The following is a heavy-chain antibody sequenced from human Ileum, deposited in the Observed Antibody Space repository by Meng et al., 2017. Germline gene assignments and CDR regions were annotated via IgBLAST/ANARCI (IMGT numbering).Heavy chain of an antibody. D-gene: IGHD3-3*01. J-gene: IGHJ5*02. V-gene: IGHV4-30-4*01. CDR3: ARENTIFGVVWGSWFDP. CDR2: IYCSGST. CDR1: GGSISSGVYY. Sequence: QVQLQESGPGLVKPSQTLSLTCTVSGGSISSGVYYWSWIRQPPGKGLEWIGYIYCSGSTYYNPSLKSRVTISVDTSKNQFSLKLSSVTAADTAVYCCARENTIFGVVWGSWFDPWGQGTLVTVSS.